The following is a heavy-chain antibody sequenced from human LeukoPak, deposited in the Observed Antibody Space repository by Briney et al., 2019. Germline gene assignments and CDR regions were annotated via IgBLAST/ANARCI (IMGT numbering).Heavy chain of an antibody. CDR1: GGSISSYY. V-gene: IGHV3-23*01. J-gene: IGHJ4*02. CDR3: AKGAHYYDSSGYFLYFDY. Sequence: ETLSLTCTVSGGSISSYYWSWIRQPPGKGLEWVSAISGSGGTTYYADSVKGRFTISRDNSKNTLYLQMNSLRAEDTAVYYCAKGAHYYDSSGYFLYFDYWGQGTLVTVSS. D-gene: IGHD3-22*01. CDR2: ISGSGGTT.